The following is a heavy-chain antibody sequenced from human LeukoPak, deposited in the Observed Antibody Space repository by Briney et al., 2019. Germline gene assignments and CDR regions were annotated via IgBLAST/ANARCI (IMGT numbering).Heavy chain of an antibody. CDR2: MSVNGVNK. CDR3: VRESCSGGSCTYDPFDI. J-gene: IGHJ3*02. Sequence: GGSLRLSCAASGFTYSSYGMHWVRQAPGKGLEWVAVMSVNGVNKYYADSVRGRFTVSRDISKNTQFLQMNSLRFEDTAVYFCVRESCSGGSCTYDPFDIWGHGTMVTVST. CDR1: GFTYSSYG. V-gene: IGHV3-30*03. D-gene: IGHD2-15*01.